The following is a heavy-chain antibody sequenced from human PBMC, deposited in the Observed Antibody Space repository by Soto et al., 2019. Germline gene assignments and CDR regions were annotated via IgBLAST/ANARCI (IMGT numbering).Heavy chain of an antibody. D-gene: IGHD5-18*01. CDR1: GGSISSRY. CDR2: IYSSGST. V-gene: IGHV4-59*11. CDR3: AGGYSYGNNWFDP. Sequence: SETLSLTCTVSGGSISSRYWSWIRQPPGKRLEWIGYIYSSGSTIYNPSLKSRVTISVDTSKNQFSLQLSSVTAADTALYYCAGGYSYGNNWFDPWGQGTLVTVSS. J-gene: IGHJ5*02.